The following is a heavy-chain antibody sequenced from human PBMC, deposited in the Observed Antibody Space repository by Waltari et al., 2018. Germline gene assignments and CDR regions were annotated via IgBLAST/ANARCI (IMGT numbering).Heavy chain of an antibody. CDR3: ARDGPMYSTHDGFDV. CDR1: EFSVFVYE. V-gene: IGHV3-48*03. D-gene: IGHD1-26*01. CDR2: TTSGQTT. J-gene: IGHJ3*01. Sequence: DVELVESGGGLVQPGGSLRLSCAASEFSVFVYEMNWVRQAPGKGMEWISDTTSGQTTYYADFVRGRFTVSKDRATNSLYLHMNSLRVEDTALYYCARDGPMYSTHDGFDVWGQGAMVTVSS.